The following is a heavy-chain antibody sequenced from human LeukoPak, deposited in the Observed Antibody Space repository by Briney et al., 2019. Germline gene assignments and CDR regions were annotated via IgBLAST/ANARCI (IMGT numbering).Heavy chain of an antibody. CDR3: ARDSNYYDSSGYVDY. D-gene: IGHD3-22*01. CDR1: GYTFTSYG. V-gene: IGHV1-18*01. CDR2: ISAYNGNT. Sequence: ASVKVSCKASGYTFTSYGISWVRQAPGQGLEWMGWISAYNGNTNYAQKLQGRVTMTTDTSTSTAYMELRSLRSDHTAVYYCARDSNYYDSSGYVDYWGQGPLVTVSS. J-gene: IGHJ4*02.